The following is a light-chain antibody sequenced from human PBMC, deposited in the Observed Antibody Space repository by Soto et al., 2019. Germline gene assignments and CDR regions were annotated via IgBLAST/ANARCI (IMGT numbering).Light chain of an antibody. Sequence: QSVLTQPPSVSGAPGRRATISCTGSSSNIGAKYEVHWYQQFPGTAPKLLIYADNNRPSGVPDRFSGSKSGTSASLAITGLQAEDEAVYYCQSYYFSLSGFVAFGGGTKLTVL. J-gene: IGLJ2*01. CDR2: ADN. CDR3: QSYYFSLSGFVA. CDR1: SSNIGAKYE. V-gene: IGLV1-40*01.